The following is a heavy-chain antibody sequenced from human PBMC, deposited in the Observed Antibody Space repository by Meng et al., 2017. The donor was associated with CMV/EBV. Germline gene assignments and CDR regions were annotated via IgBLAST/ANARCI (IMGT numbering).Heavy chain of an antibody. CDR2: IYSGGST. CDR1: GFTFNNYW. Sequence: GESLKISCAASGFTFNNYWMTWVRQAPGKGLEWVAVIYSGGSTYYADSVKGRFTISRDNSKNTLYLQMNSLRAEDTAVYYCARETTIGGMDVWGQGTTVTVSS. D-gene: IGHD1-14*01. J-gene: IGHJ6*02. CDR3: ARETTIGGMDV. V-gene: IGHV3-53*01.